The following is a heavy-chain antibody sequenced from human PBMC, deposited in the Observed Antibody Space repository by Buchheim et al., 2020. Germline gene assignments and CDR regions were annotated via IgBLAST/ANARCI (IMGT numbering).Heavy chain of an antibody. CDR3: ARGYCSSTSCYYYYGMDV. CDR1: GFTFSSYW. J-gene: IGHJ6*02. CDR2: IKQDGSEK. V-gene: IGHV3-7*03. Sequence: EVQLVESGGGLVQPGGSLRLSCAASGFTFSSYWMSWVRQAPGKGLEWVANIKQDGSEKYYVDSVKGRFTISRDNAKNALYLQMNSLRAEDTAVYYCARGYCSSTSCYYYYGMDVWGQGT. D-gene: IGHD2-2*01.